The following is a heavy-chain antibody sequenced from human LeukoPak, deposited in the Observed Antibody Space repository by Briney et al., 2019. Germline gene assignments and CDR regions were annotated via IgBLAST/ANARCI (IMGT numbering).Heavy chain of an antibody. J-gene: IGHJ6*03. CDR1: GYTFTSYD. V-gene: IGHV1-8*03. Sequence: ASVKVSCKASGYTFTSYDINWVRQATGQGLEWMGWMNPNSGNTGYAQKFQGRVTITRNTSISTAYMELSSLRSEDTAVYYCARPAGDSSGYSGSYYMDVWGKGTTVIVSS. CDR2: MNPNSGNT. D-gene: IGHD3-22*01. CDR3: ARPAGDSSGYSGSYYMDV.